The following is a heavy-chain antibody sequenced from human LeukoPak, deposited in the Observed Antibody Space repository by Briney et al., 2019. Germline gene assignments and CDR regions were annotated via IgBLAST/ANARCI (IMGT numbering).Heavy chain of an antibody. J-gene: IGHJ4*02. CDR1: GFTFDDYG. Sequence: GGSLRLSCAASGFTFDDYGMSWVRQAPGKGLKWVSGINWNGDSADYADSVKGRFTISRDNAKNPLYLQMNSLRAEDTALYYCARGGYSYGYQRGFFDYWGQGTLVTVSS. V-gene: IGHV3-20*04. CDR2: INWNGDSA. CDR3: ARGGYSYGYQRGFFDY. D-gene: IGHD5-18*01.